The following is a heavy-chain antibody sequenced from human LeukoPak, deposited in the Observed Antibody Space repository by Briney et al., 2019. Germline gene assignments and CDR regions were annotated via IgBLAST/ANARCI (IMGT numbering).Heavy chain of an antibody. CDR3: ARSYYGEEEMNWFDP. J-gene: IGHJ5*02. CDR2: IYYSGSA. V-gene: IGHV4-31*03. D-gene: IGHD2/OR15-2a*01. CDR1: GGSISSGGYY. Sequence: PSETLSLTCTVSGGSISSGGYYWSWIRQHPGKGLEWIGYIYYSGSAYYNPSLKSRVTISVDTSKNQFSLKLSSVTAADTAVYYCARSYYGEEEMNWFDPWGQGTLVTVSS.